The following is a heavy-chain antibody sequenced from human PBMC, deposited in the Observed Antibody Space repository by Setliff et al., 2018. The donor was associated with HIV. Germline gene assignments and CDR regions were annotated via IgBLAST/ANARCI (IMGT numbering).Heavy chain of an antibody. CDR3: ARGGPTVAYGVDV. Sequence: PSETLSLTCSVSGVSISSYYWSWIRHSPGKGLEWIGIIFPGGATNYNPSLTSRVTISVDTSKNHLFLKLTSVTTADTAVYYCARGGPTVAYGVDVWGQGTTVTVSS. CDR2: IFPGGAT. J-gene: IGHJ6*02. V-gene: IGHV4-59*01. CDR1: GVSISSYY. D-gene: IGHD4-17*01.